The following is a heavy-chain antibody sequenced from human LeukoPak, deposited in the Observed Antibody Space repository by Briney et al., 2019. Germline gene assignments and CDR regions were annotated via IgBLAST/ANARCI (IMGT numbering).Heavy chain of an antibody. CDR3: ARVYGGNSRTKSFDY. J-gene: IGHJ4*02. V-gene: IGHV1-18*01. D-gene: IGHD4-23*01. Sequence: ASVKVSCKASGYTFTSYGISWVRQAPGQGLEWMGWISAYNGNTNYAQKLQGRVTMTTDTSTSTAYMELRSLRSDDTAVYYCARVYGGNSRTKSFDYWGQGTLVTVSS. CDR2: ISAYNGNT. CDR1: GYTFTSYG.